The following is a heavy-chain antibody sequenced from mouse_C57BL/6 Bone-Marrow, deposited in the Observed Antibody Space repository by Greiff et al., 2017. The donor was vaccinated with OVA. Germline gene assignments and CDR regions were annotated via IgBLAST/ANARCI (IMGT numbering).Heavy chain of an antibody. J-gene: IGHJ2*01. CDR2: IYPGGGYT. CDR3: ARSAYDGLDY. Sequence: QVQLQQSGAELVRPGTSVKMSCKASGYTFTNYWIGWAKQRPGHGLEWIGDIYPGGGYTNYNEKFKGKATLTADKSSSTAYMQFSSLTSEDSAIYYCARSAYDGLDYWGQGTTLTVSS. CDR1: GYTFTNYW. V-gene: IGHV1-63*01. D-gene: IGHD2-3*01.